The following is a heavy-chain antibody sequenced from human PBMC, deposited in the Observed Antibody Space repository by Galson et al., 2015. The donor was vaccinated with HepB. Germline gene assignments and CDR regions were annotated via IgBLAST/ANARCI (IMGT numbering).Heavy chain of an antibody. V-gene: IGHV3-48*01. CDR3: ARDTEVVPAVQAGSDAFDI. CDR2: ISSSSSTI. J-gene: IGHJ3*02. D-gene: IGHD2-2*01. Sequence: SLRLSCAASGFTFSSYSMNWVRQAPGKGLEWVSYISSSSSTIYYADSVKGRFTISRDNAKNSLYPQMNSLRAEDTAVYYCARDTEVVPAVQAGSDAFDIWGQGTMVTVS. CDR1: GFTFSSYS.